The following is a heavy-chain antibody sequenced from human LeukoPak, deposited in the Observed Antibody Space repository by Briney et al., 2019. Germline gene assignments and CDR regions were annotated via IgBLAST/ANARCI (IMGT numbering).Heavy chain of an antibody. Sequence: SQTLSLTCAISGDSVSSNSAAWSWIRQSPSRGPERLGRTYYRSKWYNDYAVSVKSRITINPDTSKNHFSLQLNSVTPEDTAVYYCARGVSSAWPFDYWGQGTLVTVSS. D-gene: IGHD6-19*01. V-gene: IGHV6-1*01. CDR3: ARGVSSAWPFDY. J-gene: IGHJ4*02. CDR2: TYYRSKWYN. CDR1: GDSVSSNSAA.